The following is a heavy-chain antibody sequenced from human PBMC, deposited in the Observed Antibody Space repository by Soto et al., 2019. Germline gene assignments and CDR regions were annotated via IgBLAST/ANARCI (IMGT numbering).Heavy chain of an antibody. J-gene: IGHJ3*02. V-gene: IGHV1-18*01. Sequence: QVQLVQSGAEVKKPGASVKVSCKASGYTFLTYGISWVRQAPGQGLEWMGWISAFNGITNYPQKFQGRLTMTTDTSTSTAYMELRSLRSDDTAVYYCARNGVSSGSHGDDGFDIWGQGTRVTVSS. CDR1: GYTFLTYG. CDR3: ARNGVSSGSHGDDGFDI. CDR2: ISAFNGIT. D-gene: IGHD6-19*01.